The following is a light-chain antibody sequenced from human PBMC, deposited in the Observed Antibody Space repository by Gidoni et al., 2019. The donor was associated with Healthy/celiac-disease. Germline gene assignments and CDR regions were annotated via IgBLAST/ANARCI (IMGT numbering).Light chain of an antibody. J-gene: IGKJ5*01. CDR1: QSVSSY. CDR2: DAS. V-gene: IGKV3-11*01. CDR3: QQRSNWPPIT. Sequence: EIVLTQSPATLSLSPGERATLSCRASQSVSSYLDWYQQKPGQAPRLLIYDASNRATGIPARFSGSESGTDFTLTISSLEPEDFAVYYCQQRSNWPPITFXQXTRLEIK.